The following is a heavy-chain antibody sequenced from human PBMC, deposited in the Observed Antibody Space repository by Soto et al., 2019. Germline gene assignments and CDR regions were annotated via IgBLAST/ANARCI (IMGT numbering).Heavy chain of an antibody. Sequence: EVQLVESGGGLVKPGGSLRLSCAASGFTFSSYSMNWVRQAPGKGLEWVSSISSSSSYIYYADSVKGRFTISRDNAKNSLYLQMNSLRAEDTAVYYCAREPHRSMSGEYEGYFDYWGQGTLVTVSS. D-gene: IGHD4-17*01. CDR3: AREPHRSMSGEYEGYFDY. CDR1: GFTFSSYS. CDR2: ISSSSSYI. V-gene: IGHV3-21*01. J-gene: IGHJ4*02.